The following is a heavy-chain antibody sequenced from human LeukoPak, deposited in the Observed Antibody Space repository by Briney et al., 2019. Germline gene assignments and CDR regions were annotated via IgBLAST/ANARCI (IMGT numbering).Heavy chain of an antibody. CDR3: AREDRQLEILGWFDP. V-gene: IGHV4-39*07. CDR1: GGSISSSSYY. D-gene: IGHD6-6*01. J-gene: IGHJ5*02. Sequence: PSETLSLTCTVSGGSISSSSYYWGWIRQPPGKGLEWIGSIYYSGSTYYNPSLKSRVTISVDTFKNQFSLKLSSVTAADTAVYYCAREDRQLEILGWFDPWGQGTLVTVSS. CDR2: IYYSGST.